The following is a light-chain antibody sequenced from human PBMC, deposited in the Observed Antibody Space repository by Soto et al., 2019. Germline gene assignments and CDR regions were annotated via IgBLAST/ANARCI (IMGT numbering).Light chain of an antibody. CDR2: EVN. J-gene: IGLJ1*01. Sequence: QSALTQPASVSGSPGQSITITCGGTSSDVGAYIYVSWYQQFPVKAPKLILYEVNNRPSGVSNRFSCSKSDTTASLTISGLQPEDEADYYCSAYSDIDTKVFGTGTKVTVL. CDR1: SSDVGAYIY. V-gene: IGLV2-14*03. CDR3: SAYSDIDTKV.